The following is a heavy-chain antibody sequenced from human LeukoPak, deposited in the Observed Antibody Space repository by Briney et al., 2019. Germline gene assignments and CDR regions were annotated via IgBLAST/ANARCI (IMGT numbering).Heavy chain of an antibody. CDR3: ARDDGGFGVVTIYYFDY. V-gene: IGHV3-7*05. J-gene: IGHJ4*02. CDR1: GFTFSSYW. D-gene: IGHD3-3*01. Sequence: GGSLRLSCAASGFTFSSYWMSWVRQAPGKGLEWVANIKQDGSEKYYVDSVKGRFTISRDNAKNSLYLQMNSLRAEDTTVYYCARDDGGFGVVTIYYFDYWGQGTLVTVSS. CDR2: IKQDGSEK.